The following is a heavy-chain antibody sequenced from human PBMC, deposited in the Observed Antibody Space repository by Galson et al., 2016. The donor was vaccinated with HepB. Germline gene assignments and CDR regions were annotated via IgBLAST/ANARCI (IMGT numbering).Heavy chain of an antibody. V-gene: IGHV3-23*01. CDR3: AKGSVLWFGESLDY. D-gene: IGHD3-10*01. Sequence: SLRLSCAASGFTFSSYAMSWVRQAPGKGLEWVSAISGGGGRTYYADSVNGRFTISRDNSKNTLYLQMNSLRVEDTAVYYCAKGSVLWFGESLDYWGQGTLVTVSS. J-gene: IGHJ4*02. CDR2: ISGGGGRT. CDR1: GFTFSSYA.